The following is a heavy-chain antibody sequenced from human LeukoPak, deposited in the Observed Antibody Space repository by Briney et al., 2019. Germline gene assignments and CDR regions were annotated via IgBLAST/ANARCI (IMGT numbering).Heavy chain of an antibody. Sequence: PGGSLRLSCAASGLTVSSNYMSWVRQAPGKGLEWVSVIYSGGSTYYADSVKGRFTISRDNSKNTLYLQMNSLRAEDSAVYYCARENRDGYNYFDYWGQGTLVTVSS. V-gene: IGHV3-53*01. CDR3: ARENRDGYNYFDY. D-gene: IGHD5-24*01. CDR2: IYSGGST. J-gene: IGHJ4*02. CDR1: GLTVSSNY.